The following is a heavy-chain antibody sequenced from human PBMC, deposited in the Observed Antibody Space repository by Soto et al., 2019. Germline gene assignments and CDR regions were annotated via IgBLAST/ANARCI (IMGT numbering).Heavy chain of an antibody. V-gene: IGHV1-2*02. Sequence: GASVKVSCKASGYTFTGYYMHWVRQAPGQGLEWMGWINPNSGGTNYAQKFQGRVTMTRDTSISTAYMELSGLRDEDRAVYYCARYYYDSSGYDGMDVWGQGTTVTVS. J-gene: IGHJ6*02. CDR2: INPNSGGT. D-gene: IGHD3-22*01. CDR3: ARYYYDSSGYDGMDV. CDR1: GYTFTGYY.